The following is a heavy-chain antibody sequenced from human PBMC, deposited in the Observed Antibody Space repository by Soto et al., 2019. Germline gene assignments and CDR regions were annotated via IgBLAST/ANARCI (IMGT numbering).Heavy chain of an antibody. J-gene: IGHJ4*02. D-gene: IGHD1-26*01. V-gene: IGHV3-30*18. Sequence: QVQLVESGGGVVQPGRSLRLSCEASGFTFSNYGMHWVRQAPGKGLEWVAVISYDGSKRYSPDSVKGRFTISRDNSKNTLYLQINSLRAEDTAVYYCAKGLGVAWELPDYWGQGTLVTVSS. CDR1: GFTFSNYG. CDR3: AKGLGVAWELPDY. CDR2: ISYDGSKR.